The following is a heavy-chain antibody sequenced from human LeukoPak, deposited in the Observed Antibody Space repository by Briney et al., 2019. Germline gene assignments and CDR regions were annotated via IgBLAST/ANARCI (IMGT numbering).Heavy chain of an antibody. Sequence: GGSLRLSCEASGFTFTTYSMTWVRQAPGKGLEWVSIISSGSSAIFSADALKGRFTISRDDAKNLLYLDMNSLRAEDTAVYYCARSQGKDAFDIWGQGTMVTVSS. CDR2: ISSGSSAI. J-gene: IGHJ3*02. V-gene: IGHV3-21*01. CDR1: GFTFTTYS. CDR3: ARSQGKDAFDI.